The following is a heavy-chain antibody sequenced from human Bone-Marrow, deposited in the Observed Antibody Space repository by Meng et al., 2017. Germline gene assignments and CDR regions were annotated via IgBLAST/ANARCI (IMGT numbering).Heavy chain of an antibody. V-gene: IGHV4-4*02. D-gene: IGHD4-11*01. CDR1: GGSISSPNW. CDR3: ARGPTTMAHDFDY. Sequence: VQLQQSGPVLVRPWGALSLTSAVAGGSISSPNWWSWVRQPPGRGLEWIGEIYHSGSTTYNPSLLSRVTISVDKSKNNLSLKLSSVTAADSAVYYCARGPTTMAHDFDYWGQGTLVTVSS. J-gene: IGHJ4*02. CDR2: IYHSGST.